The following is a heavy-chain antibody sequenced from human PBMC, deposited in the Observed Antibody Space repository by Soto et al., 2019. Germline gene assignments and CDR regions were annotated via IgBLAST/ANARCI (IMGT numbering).Heavy chain of an antibody. J-gene: IGHJ4*02. Sequence: EVQLVESGGGLVQPEGSLRLSCAASGFTFSSYSMNWVRQAPGKGLEWVSYISSSSSTIYYADSVKGRFTISRDNAKNSLYLQMNSLRAEDTAVYYCARGGAILTGYYDYWGQGTLVTVSS. CDR3: ARGGAILTGYYDY. V-gene: IGHV3-48*01. CDR1: GFTFSSYS. CDR2: ISSSSSTI. D-gene: IGHD3-9*01.